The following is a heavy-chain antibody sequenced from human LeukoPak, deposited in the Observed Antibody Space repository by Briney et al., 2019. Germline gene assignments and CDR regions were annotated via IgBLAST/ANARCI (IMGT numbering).Heavy chain of an antibody. CDR1: GYSFTSYW. CDR3: ACSLYYYDSSGYPDWDI. V-gene: IGHV5-51*01. Sequence: GESLKISCKGSGYSFTSYWIGWVRQMPGKGLEWMGIIYPGDSDTRYSPSFQGQVTISADKSISTAYLQWSSLKASETAMYYCACSLYYYDSSGYPDWDIWGQGTMVTVSS. J-gene: IGHJ3*02. CDR2: IYPGDSDT. D-gene: IGHD3-22*01.